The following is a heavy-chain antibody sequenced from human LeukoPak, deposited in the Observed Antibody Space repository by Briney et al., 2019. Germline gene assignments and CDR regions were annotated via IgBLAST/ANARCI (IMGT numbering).Heavy chain of an antibody. V-gene: IGHV4-34*01. J-gene: IGHJ4*02. CDR1: GGSFSGYY. D-gene: IGHD3-10*01. Sequence: SETLSLSCAVYGGSFSGYYWSWIRQPPGKGLEWIGETNHSGSTNYNPSLKSRVTISVDTSKNQFSLKLSSVTAADTAVYYCARRLYYGSGSYSHWGQGTLVTVSS. CDR3: ARRLYYGSGSYSH. CDR2: TNHSGST.